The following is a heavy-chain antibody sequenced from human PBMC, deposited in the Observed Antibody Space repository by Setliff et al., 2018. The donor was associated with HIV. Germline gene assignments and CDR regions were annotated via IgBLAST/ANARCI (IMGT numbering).Heavy chain of an antibody. CDR2: FDPADGET. Sequence: ASVKVSCKVSGYTLSELSMHWVRQTPGKGLEWRGGFDPADGETIYAQQFQGRVTMTEDTSTDTAYMELRSLRSEDTAVYYCATEFPLSSPYYYDSSGYYYWGQGTLVTVS. D-gene: IGHD3-22*01. CDR3: ATEFPLSSPYYYDSSGYYY. V-gene: IGHV1-24*01. CDR1: GYTLSELS. J-gene: IGHJ4*02.